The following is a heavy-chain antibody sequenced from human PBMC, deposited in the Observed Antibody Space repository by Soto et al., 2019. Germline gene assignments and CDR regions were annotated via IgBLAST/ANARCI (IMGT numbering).Heavy chain of an antibody. V-gene: IGHV3-23*01. Sequence: GASLTLSCAAFGFTFSSHPMSWVIQAPGKRLEKVSVISGSGSSGYYADSVKARFTMSRDNSKNTLFLQMIGLGAADAAVYYSAKDCSGRVLRYLDWPIYAYDIWSQRTGSPSRQ. CDR1: GFTFSSHP. D-gene: IGHD3-9*01. CDR3: AKDCSGRVLRYLDWPIYAYDI. CDR2: ISGSGSSG. J-gene: IGHJ3*02.